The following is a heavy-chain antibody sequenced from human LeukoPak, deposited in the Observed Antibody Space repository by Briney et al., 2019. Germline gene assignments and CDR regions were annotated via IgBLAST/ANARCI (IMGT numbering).Heavy chain of an antibody. V-gene: IGHV4-34*01. J-gene: IGHJ4*02. Sequence: KPSETLSLTCAVYGGSFSGYYWSWIRQPPGKGLEWIGEINHSGSTNYNPSLKSRVTISVDTSKNQFSLKLSSVTAADTAVYYCARGGGSSGWYLGPYYFDYWGQGTLVTVSS. CDR1: GGSFSGYY. D-gene: IGHD6-19*01. CDR2: INHSGST. CDR3: ARGGGSSGWYLGPYYFDY.